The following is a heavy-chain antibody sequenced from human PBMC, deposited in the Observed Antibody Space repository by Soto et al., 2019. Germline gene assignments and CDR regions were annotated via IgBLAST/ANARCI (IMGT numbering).Heavy chain of an antibody. D-gene: IGHD2-15*01. CDR2: IYYSGST. CDR1: GGSISSYY. J-gene: IGHJ6*03. Sequence: SETLSLTCTVSGGSISSYYWSWIRQPPGKGLEWIGYIYYSGSTNYNPSLKSRVTISVDTSKNQFSLKLSSVTAADTAVYYCARVDGGGMNYYYMDVWGKGTTVTVSS. V-gene: IGHV4-59*01. CDR3: ARVDGGGMNYYYMDV.